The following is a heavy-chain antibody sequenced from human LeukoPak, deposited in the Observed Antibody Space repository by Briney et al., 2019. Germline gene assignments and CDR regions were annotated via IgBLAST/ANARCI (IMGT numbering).Heavy chain of an antibody. V-gene: IGHV3-23*01. D-gene: IGHD6-19*01. Sequence: IRGTGGTTYYADSVKGRFTISRDISKNTLYLQMNSLRAEDTAVYYCARARSSGWYKAFDIWGQGTMVTVSS. CDR2: IRGTGGTT. J-gene: IGHJ3*02. CDR3: ARARSSGWYKAFDI.